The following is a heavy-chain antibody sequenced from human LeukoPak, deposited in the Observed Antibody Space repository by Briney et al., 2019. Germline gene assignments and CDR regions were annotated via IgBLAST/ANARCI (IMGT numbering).Heavy chain of an antibody. CDR1: GYSISSGYY. D-gene: IGHD3-10*01. J-gene: IGHJ4*02. V-gene: IGHV4-38-2*02. Sequence: PSETLSLTCSVSGYSISSGYYWSWIRQPPGKGLGWIGEINHSGSTNYNPSLKSRVTISVDTSKNQFSLKLSSVTAADTAVYYCARQDGALWFGELSPTGSYYFDYWGQGTLVTVSS. CDR2: INHSGST. CDR3: ARQDGALWFGELSPTGSYYFDY.